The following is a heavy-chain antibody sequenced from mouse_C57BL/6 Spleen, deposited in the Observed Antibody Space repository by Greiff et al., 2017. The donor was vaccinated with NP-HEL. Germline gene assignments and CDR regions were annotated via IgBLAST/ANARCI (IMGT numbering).Heavy chain of an antibody. CDR1: GYTFTSYW. V-gene: IGHV1-55*01. Sequence: QVQLQQPGAELVKPGASVKMSCKASGYTFTSYWITWVKQRPGQGLEWIGDIYPGSGSTNYNEKFKSKATLTVDTSSSTAYMQLSSLTSEDSAVYYWARATTVVATGDYWGQGTTLTVSS. CDR3: ARATTVVATGDY. D-gene: IGHD1-1*01. CDR2: IYPGSGST. J-gene: IGHJ2*01.